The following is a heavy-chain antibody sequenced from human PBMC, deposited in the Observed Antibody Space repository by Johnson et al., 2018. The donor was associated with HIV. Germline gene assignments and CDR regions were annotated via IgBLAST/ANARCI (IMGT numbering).Heavy chain of an antibody. CDR3: ARGGWDLRDPFDI. J-gene: IGHJ3*02. Sequence: VQLVESGGGVVQPGRSLRLSCAASGFTFSTYTMHWVRQAPGKGLEWVALISYDEINRYYADSVKGRFTISRDNSKNTLYLQMNSLRAEDTAVYYCARGGWDLRDPFDIWGQGTMVTVSS. V-gene: IGHV3-30*04. CDR2: ISYDEINR. D-gene: IGHD1-26*01. CDR1: GFTFSTYT.